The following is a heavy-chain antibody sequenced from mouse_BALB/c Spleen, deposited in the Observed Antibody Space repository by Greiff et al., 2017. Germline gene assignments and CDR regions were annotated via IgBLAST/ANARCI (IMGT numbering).Heavy chain of an antibody. J-gene: IGHJ4*01. D-gene: IGHD1-1*01. CDR1: GYTFTSYW. V-gene: IGHV1S81*02. CDR3: ARYGGNDLYAMDY. CDR2: INPSNGRT. Sequence: QVQLQQPGAELVKPGASVKLSCKASGYTFTSYWMHWVKQRPGQGLEWIGEINPSNGRTNYNEKFKSKATLTVDKSSSTAYMQLSSLTSEDSAVYYCARYGGNDLYAMDYWGQGTSVTVSS.